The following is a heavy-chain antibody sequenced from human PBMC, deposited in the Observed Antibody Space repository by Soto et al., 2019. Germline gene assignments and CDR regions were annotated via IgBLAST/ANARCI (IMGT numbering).Heavy chain of an antibody. D-gene: IGHD6-19*01. V-gene: IGHV6-1*01. CDR1: GDSVSSNSAA. CDR3: ARDRPQIAVARHYYYGMDV. CDR2: TYYRSKWYN. Sequence: SQTLSLTCAISGDSVSSNSAAWNWIRQSPSRGLEWLGRTYYRSKWYNDYAVSVKSRITINPDTSKNQFSLQLNSVTPEDTAVYYCARDRPQIAVARHYYYGMDVWGQGTTVTVSS. J-gene: IGHJ6*02.